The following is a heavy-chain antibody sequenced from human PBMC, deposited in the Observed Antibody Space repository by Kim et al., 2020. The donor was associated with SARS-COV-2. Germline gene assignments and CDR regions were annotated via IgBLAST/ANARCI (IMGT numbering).Heavy chain of an antibody. J-gene: IGHJ3*02. Sequence: GSLSLTCTVSGGSISSYYWSWIRQPAGKGLEWIGRIYTSGSTNYNPSLKSRVTMSVDTSKNQFSLKLSSVTAADTAVYYCAREIGYCSGGSCYSYAFDIWGQGTMFTVSS. CDR2: IYTSGST. CDR1: GGSISSYY. CDR3: AREIGYCSGGSCYSYAFDI. V-gene: IGHV4-4*07. D-gene: IGHD2-15*01.